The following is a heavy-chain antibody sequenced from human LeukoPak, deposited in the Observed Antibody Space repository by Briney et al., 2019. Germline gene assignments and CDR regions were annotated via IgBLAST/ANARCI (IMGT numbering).Heavy chain of an antibody. V-gene: IGHV4-59*01. Sequence: PSETLSLTCTVSGGSISSYYWSWIRQPPGKGLEWIGYIYYSGSANYNPSLKSRVTMSVDTSKNQFSLKLSSVTAADTAVYYCARDKDYFDSGGAFDIWGQGTMVTVSS. CDR3: ARDKDYFDSGGAFDI. J-gene: IGHJ3*02. CDR2: IYYSGSA. CDR1: GGSISSYY. D-gene: IGHD3-22*01.